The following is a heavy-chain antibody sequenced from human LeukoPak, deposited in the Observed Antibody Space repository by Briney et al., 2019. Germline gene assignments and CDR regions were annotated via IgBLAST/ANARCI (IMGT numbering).Heavy chain of an antibody. CDR3: ASTHCASPSCYSYYYSGLDV. D-gene: IGHD2-2*01. CDR2: IYNTGRA. Sequence: TSQTLSLTCAVSGGSISSGTHYWNWIRQHPGQGLEWIGHIYNTGRAYYNPSLMSRVSISIDTSENQFSLKLSSVTAADTAVYYCASTHCASPSCYSYYYSGLDVWGQGTTVIVSS. CDR1: GGSISSGTHY. V-gene: IGHV4-31*11. J-gene: IGHJ6*02.